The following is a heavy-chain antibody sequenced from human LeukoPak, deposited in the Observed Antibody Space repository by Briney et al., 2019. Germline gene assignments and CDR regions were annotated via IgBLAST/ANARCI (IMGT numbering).Heavy chain of an antibody. V-gene: IGHV1-46*04. J-gene: IGHJ4*02. Sequence: ASVKVSCKASGYTFTSYYMHWVRQAPGQGLEWMGTINPSGGYTSYAQKLQGRVTMTRDTSTSTVYMEVSSLRSEDTALYYCAREGGSSSWYDYWGQGTLVTVSS. D-gene: IGHD6-13*01. CDR1: GYTFTSYY. CDR3: AREGGSSSWYDY. CDR2: INPSGGYT.